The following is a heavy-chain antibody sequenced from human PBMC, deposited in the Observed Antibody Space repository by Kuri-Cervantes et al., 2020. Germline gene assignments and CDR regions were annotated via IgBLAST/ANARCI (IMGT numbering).Heavy chain of an antibody. CDR2: ISAYNVNT. Sequence: ASVKVSCKASGYTFTSYGISWVRQAPGQGLEWMGWISAYNVNTNYAQKLQGRVTMTKDTSTSTAYMELRSLRSDDTAVYYSARDSTTVGTYYEYWSGYRLPAEAGRLDYWGQGTLVTVSS. CDR1: GYTFTSYG. D-gene: IGHD3-3*01. CDR3: ARDSTTVGTYYEYWSGYRLPAEAGRLDY. J-gene: IGHJ4*02. V-gene: IGHV1-18*01.